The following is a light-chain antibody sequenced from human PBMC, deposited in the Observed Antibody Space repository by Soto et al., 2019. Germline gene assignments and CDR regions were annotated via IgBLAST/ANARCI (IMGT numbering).Light chain of an antibody. Sequence: EIVLTQSPATLSLSPGERATLSCRASQSVSRYLAWYQQKPGQAPRLLIYDASNRATGIPARFSGSGSGTVFTLTISSLEPADFAVYYCQQRSNWPPITFGQGTRLEIK. J-gene: IGKJ5*01. V-gene: IGKV3-11*01. CDR2: DAS. CDR3: QQRSNWPPIT. CDR1: QSVSRY.